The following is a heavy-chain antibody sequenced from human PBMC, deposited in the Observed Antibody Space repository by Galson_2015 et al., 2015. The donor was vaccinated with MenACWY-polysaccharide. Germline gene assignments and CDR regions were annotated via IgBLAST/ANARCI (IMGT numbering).Heavy chain of an antibody. CDR1: GYTLSDHY. V-gene: IGHV3-72*01. Sequence: SLRLSCAASGYTLSDHYMDWVRQAPGKGLEWVGRTRDKVHSYTTEYAASVRGRFTISRDESKNSLYLQMNSLKTEDTAVYYCASLGGSRSWYPAWGQGTLVTVSS. CDR2: TRDKVHSYTT. D-gene: IGHD6-13*01. CDR3: ASLGGSRSWYPA. J-gene: IGHJ4*02.